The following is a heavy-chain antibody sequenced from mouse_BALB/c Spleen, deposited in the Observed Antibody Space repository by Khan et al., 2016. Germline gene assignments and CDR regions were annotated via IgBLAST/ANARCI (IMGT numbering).Heavy chain of an antibody. Sequence: QVRLQQSGAELMKPGASVKISCKASGYTFSRYWIEWIKERPGHGLEWIGEILPGTDSTNYNDKFKGKAAFTAESSSSTAYKQLNSLTSEDSAVYYCARGASWGQGTLVTVSA. CDR1: GYTFSRYW. J-gene: IGHJ3*01. CDR2: ILPGTDST. CDR3: ARGAS. V-gene: IGHV1-9*01.